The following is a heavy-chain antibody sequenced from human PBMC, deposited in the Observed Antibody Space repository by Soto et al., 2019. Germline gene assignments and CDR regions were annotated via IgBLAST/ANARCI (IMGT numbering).Heavy chain of an antibody. V-gene: IGHV1-3*05. CDR1: GYTFTSYA. Sequence: QVQLVQSGAEEKKPGASVKVSCKASGYTFTSYAMHWVRQAPGQRLEWMGWINAGNGNTKYSQKFQGRVTITRDTSASPAYIELSSLRSEDTAVYYCARDPSYYGMDVWGQGTTVTVSS. J-gene: IGHJ6*02. CDR3: ARDPSYYGMDV. CDR2: INAGNGNT.